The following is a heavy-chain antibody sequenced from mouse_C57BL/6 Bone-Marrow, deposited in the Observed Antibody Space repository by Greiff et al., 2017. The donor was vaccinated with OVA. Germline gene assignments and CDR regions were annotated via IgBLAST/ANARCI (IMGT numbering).Heavy chain of an antibody. D-gene: IGHD1-1*01. J-gene: IGHJ2*01. Sequence: VQLQQSGAELVKPGASVKMSCKASGYTFTSYWITWVKQRPGQGLEWIGDINPNNGGTSYNQKFKGKATLTVDKSSSTAYMELRSLTSEDSAVYYCAKGDYYGSSYVYYFDYWGQGTTLTVSS. CDR3: AKGDYYGSSYVYYFDY. CDR1: GYTFTSYW. V-gene: IGHV1-55*01. CDR2: INPNNGGT.